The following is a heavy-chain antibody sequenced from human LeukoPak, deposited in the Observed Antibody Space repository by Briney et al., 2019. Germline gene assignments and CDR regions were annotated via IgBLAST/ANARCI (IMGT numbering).Heavy chain of an antibody. Sequence: PSETLSLTCTVSGGSISSSSYYWGWIRQPPGKGLEWIGSIYYSGSTYYNPSLKSRVTISVDTSKNQFSLKLSSVTAADTAVYYCARPAQPLRYCSSTSCYDRAFDIWGQGTMVTVSS. CDR2: IYYSGST. V-gene: IGHV4-39*07. CDR3: ARPAQPLRYCSSTSCYDRAFDI. J-gene: IGHJ3*02. D-gene: IGHD2-2*01. CDR1: GGSISSSSYY.